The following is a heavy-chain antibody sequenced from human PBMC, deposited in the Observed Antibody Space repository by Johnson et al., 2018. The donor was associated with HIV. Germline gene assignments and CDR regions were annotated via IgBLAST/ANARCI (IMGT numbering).Heavy chain of an antibody. Sequence: VQLVESGGGVVQPGRSLRLSCAASGFTYSSYGMHWVRQAPGKGLEWVAVISYDGSNKYYADSVKGRFTISRDNSKNTLYLQMNSLRAEDTAVYYCAKDRYYGLAWGWAFDIWGQGTMVPVSS. D-gene: IGHD3-16*01. CDR3: AKDRYYGLAWGWAFDI. CDR1: GFTYSSYG. J-gene: IGHJ3*02. V-gene: IGHV3-30*18. CDR2: ISYDGSNK.